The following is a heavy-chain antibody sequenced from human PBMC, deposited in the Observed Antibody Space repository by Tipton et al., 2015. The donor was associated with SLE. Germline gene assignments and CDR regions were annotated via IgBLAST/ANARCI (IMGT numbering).Heavy chain of an antibody. V-gene: IGHV1-24*01. CDR3: ARGRLLRFLQWSSDAFDM. J-gene: IGHJ3*02. D-gene: IGHD3-3*01. Sequence: QLVQSGAEVKKPGASVKVSCKVSGYTLTELSMHWVRQAPGKGLEWMGVFDPEDGETIYAQNFQGRVTMTWDTSTSTVYMDLSRLRSDDTAVYFCARGRLLRFLQWSSDAFDMWGQGTMVTVSS. CDR1: GYTLTELS. CDR2: FDPEDGET.